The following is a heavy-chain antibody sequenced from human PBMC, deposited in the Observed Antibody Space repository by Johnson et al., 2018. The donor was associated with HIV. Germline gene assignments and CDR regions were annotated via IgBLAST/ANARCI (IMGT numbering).Heavy chain of an antibody. CDR1: GFTFSSYG. D-gene: IGHD3-22*01. V-gene: IGHV3-13*01. Sequence: MLLVESGGGLVKPGGSLRLSCAASGFTFSSYGMHWVRQGTGKGLEWVSPIETAGETYYPDSVKGRFTISSENAKNSLYLQMNSLRAGDTAGYYCTRVARGDSSGHDAFDIWGQGTMVTVSS. CDR3: TRVARGDSSGHDAFDI. J-gene: IGHJ3*02. CDR2: IETAGET.